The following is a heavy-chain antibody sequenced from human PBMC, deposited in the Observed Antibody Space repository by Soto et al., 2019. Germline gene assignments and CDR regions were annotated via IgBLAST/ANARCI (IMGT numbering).Heavy chain of an antibody. D-gene: IGHD2-15*01. V-gene: IGHV1-69*06. CDR3: AREGCSGGSCYPYYYGMDV. CDR2: IIPIFGTA. Sequence: SVKVSCKASGGTFSSYAISWVRQAPGQGLEWMGGIIPIFGTANYAQKFQGRVTITADKSTSTAYMELSSLRSEDTAVYYCAREGCSGGSCYPYYYGMDVWGQGTTVTVSS. CDR1: GGTFSSYA. J-gene: IGHJ6*02.